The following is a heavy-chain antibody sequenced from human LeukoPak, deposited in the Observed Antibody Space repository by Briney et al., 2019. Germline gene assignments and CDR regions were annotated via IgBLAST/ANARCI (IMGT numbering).Heavy chain of an antibody. J-gene: IGHJ5*02. CDR2: FDPEDGET. D-gene: IGHD6-13*01. CDR1: GYTLTELS. Sequence: GASVKVSCKVSGYTLTELSMHWVRQAPGKGLEWMGGFDPEDGETIYAQKFQGRVTMTEDTSTDTAYMELSSLRSEDTAVYYCATSGSIAAAGTDWFDPRGQGTLVTVSS. CDR3: ATSGSIAAAGTDWFDP. V-gene: IGHV1-24*01.